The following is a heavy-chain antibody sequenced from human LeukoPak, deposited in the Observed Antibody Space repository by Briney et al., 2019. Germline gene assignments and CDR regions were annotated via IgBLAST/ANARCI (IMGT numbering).Heavy chain of an antibody. CDR2: IIPIFGTA. Sequence: GASVKVSCKASGGAFSSYAISWVRQAPGQGLEWMGGIIPIFGTANYAQKFQGRVTITADESTSTAYMELSSLRSEDTAVYYCASHYDSSGIDYWGQGTLVTVSS. J-gene: IGHJ4*02. V-gene: IGHV1-69*13. CDR1: GGAFSSYA. D-gene: IGHD3-22*01. CDR3: ASHYDSSGIDY.